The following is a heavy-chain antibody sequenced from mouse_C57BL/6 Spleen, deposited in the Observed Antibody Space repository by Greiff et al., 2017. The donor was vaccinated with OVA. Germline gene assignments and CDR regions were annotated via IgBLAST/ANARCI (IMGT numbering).Heavy chain of an antibody. V-gene: IGHV1-72*01. Sequence: QVQLQQPGAELVKPGASVKLSCTASGYTFTSYWMHWVQQRPGRGLEWIGWIDTNSGGTKYTETFKSQATLTGDKPSSTVYMQLSSLTSENSAVYYGTRPQPRGYVDVWGTGTTVTVSS. CDR1: GYTFTSYW. J-gene: IGHJ1*03. CDR2: IDTNSGGT. CDR3: TRPQPRGYVDV.